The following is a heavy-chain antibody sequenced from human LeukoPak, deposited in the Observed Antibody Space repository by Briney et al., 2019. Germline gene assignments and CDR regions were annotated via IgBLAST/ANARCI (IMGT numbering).Heavy chain of an antibody. CDR3: ARDKYGDPNFDY. J-gene: IGHJ4*02. D-gene: IGHD4-17*01. CDR2: INAGNGNT. CDR1: GYTFTSYA. V-gene: IGHV1-3*01. Sequence: ASVKVSCKASGYTFTSYAMHWVRQAPGQRLEWMGWINAGNGNTKYSQKFQGRVTITRDTSASTAYMELSSLRSEDTAVYYCARDKYGDPNFDYWGQGTLVTVPS.